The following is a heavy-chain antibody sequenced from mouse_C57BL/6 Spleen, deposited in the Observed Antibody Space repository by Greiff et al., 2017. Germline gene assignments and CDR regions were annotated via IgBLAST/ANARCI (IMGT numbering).Heavy chain of an antibody. CDR2: ISSGSSTI. J-gene: IGHJ2*01. V-gene: IGHV5-17*01. D-gene: IGHD2-1*01. CDR3: ARADYGNYYFDY. CDR1: GFTFSDYG. Sequence: EVKLVESGGGLVKPGGSLKLSCAASGFTFSDYGMHWVRQAPEKGLEWVAYISSGSSTIYYADTVKGRFTISRDNAKNTLFLQMTSLRSEDTAMYYCARADYGNYYFDYWGQGTTLTVSS.